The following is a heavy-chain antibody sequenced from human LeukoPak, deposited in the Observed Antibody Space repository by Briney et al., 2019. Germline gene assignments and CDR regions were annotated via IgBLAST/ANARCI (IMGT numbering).Heavy chain of an antibody. J-gene: IGHJ4*02. Sequence: GRSLRLSCAASGFTFSTNYMSWVRQAPGKGLEWVSVIYSGGSPYYADSVKGRFTISRDNSKNTLYLQMNSLRAEDTAVYYCAKDLNYYDSIGYGHWGQGTLVTVSS. CDR2: IYSGGSP. CDR1: GFTFSTNY. CDR3: AKDLNYYDSIGYGH. D-gene: IGHD3-22*01. V-gene: IGHV3-53*01.